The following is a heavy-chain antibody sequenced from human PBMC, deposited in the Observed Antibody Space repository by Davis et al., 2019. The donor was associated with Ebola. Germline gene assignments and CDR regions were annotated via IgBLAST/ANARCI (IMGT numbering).Heavy chain of an antibody. CDR1: GFTFSSYA. Sequence: GRSLRPSCAASGFTFSSYAMHWVRQAPGKGLEWVPVISYDGSNKYYADSVKGRFTISRDNSKNTLYLQMNSLRAEDTAVYYCARDRFGSYYDSWSDYWGQGTLVTVSS. J-gene: IGHJ4*02. CDR3: ARDRFGSYYDSWSDY. CDR2: ISYDGSNK. D-gene: IGHD1-26*01. V-gene: IGHV3-30-3*01.